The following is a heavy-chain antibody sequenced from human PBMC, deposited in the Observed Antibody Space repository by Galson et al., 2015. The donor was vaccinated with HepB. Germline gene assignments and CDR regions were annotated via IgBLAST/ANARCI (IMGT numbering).Heavy chain of an antibody. V-gene: IGHV2-5*02. CDR1: GFSLSTSGVG. CDR2: IYWDDDK. CDR3: AHRPIAAAGTFYFDY. Sequence: PALVKPTQTLTLTCTFSGFSLSTSGVGVGWIRQPPGKALEWLALIYWDDDKRYSPSLKSRLTITKDTSKNQVVLTMTNMDPVDTATYYCAHRPIAAAGTFYFDYWGQGTLVTVSS. J-gene: IGHJ4*02. D-gene: IGHD6-13*01.